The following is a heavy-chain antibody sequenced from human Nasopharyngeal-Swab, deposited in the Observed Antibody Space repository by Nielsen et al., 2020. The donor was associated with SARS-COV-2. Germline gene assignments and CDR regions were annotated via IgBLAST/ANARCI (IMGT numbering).Heavy chain of an antibody. V-gene: IGHV4-59*01. D-gene: IGHD5-12*01. Sequence: SETLSLTCTVSGGSISSYYWSWIRQPPGKGLEWIGYIYYSGSTKYNPSLKSRVTISVDTSKNQFSLNLNSVTAADTAVYYCAKQNSGDDYEDNYYYYYMDVWGQGTTVTVSS. CDR3: AKQNSGDDYEDNYYYYYMDV. CDR1: GGSISSYY. J-gene: IGHJ6*03. CDR2: IYYSGST.